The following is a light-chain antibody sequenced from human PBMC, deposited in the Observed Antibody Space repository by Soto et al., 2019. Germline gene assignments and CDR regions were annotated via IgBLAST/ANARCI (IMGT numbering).Light chain of an antibody. J-gene: IGLJ2*01. CDR2: GDN. V-gene: IGLV1-40*01. Sequence: QSVLTQPPAVSGAPGQRVTIPCTGSSSNIGSYYDVHWYQQLPGTVPKLLIYGDNNRPSGVPDRFSGSKSGTSASLAITGLQAEVEADYYCQSYDSSLSHVVFGGGTKLTVL. CDR1: SSNIGSYYD. CDR3: QSYDSSLSHVV.